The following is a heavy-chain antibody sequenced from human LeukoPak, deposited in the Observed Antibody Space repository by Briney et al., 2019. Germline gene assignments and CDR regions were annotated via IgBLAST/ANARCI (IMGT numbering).Heavy chain of an antibody. CDR2: ISYDGSNK. CDR1: GFTFSSYA. D-gene: IGHD3-3*01. Sequence: RSGRSLRLSCAASGFTFSSYAMHWVRQAPGKGLEWVAVISYDGSNKYYADSVKGRFTISRDNSKNTLYLQMNSLRAEDTAVYYCAVSGYSLNYYGMDVWGQGTTVTVSS. V-gene: IGHV3-30-3*01. CDR3: AVSGYSLNYYGMDV. J-gene: IGHJ6*02.